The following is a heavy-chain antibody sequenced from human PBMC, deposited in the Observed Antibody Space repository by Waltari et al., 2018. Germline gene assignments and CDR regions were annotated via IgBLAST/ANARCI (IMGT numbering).Heavy chain of an antibody. Sequence: EVQLVESGGGLVQPGGSLRLSCAASGFTFSGHWMHWVRQAPGQGLVGGTSSNREGRSTSYADFVKGRFTISRDNAKNTLYLQMNSLRAEDTAVYYCARNSKDWRSDGGLDYWGQGTLVTVSS. D-gene: IGHD3-16*01. CDR1: GFTFSGHW. J-gene: IGHJ4*02. CDR3: ARNSKDWRSDGGLDY. V-gene: IGHV3-74*01. CDR2: SNREGRST.